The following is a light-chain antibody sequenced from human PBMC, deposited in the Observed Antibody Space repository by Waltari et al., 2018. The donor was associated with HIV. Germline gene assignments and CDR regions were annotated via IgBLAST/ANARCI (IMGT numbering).Light chain of an antibody. CDR1: QSVLYSSNNKNY. CDR2: WAS. V-gene: IGKV4-1*01. J-gene: IGKJ2*01. CDR3: QQYYTTPPT. Sequence: DIVMTQSPDSLAVSLGGRAAVNCKSSQSVLYSSNNKNYLAWYQQKPGQPPKLLINWASTLESGVPDRFSGSGSGTDFTLTISSLQAEDVALYYCQQYYTTPPTFGQGTKLEIK.